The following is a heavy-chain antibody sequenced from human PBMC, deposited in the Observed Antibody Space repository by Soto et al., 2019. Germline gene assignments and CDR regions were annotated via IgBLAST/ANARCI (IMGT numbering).Heavy chain of an antibody. CDR2: VFYTGRA. V-gene: IGHV4-59*03. Sequence: SETLSLTCTVSGGSLGSYYWSWIRQPPGKGLEWIGYVFYTGRANYNASLKSRVSISLDTSNYQFSLKLSSVTAADTAVYYCASSGITIFGLVADYYYGMDVWGQGTTVTVSS. D-gene: IGHD3-3*01. CDR1: GGSLGSYY. CDR3: ASSGITIFGLVADYYYGMDV. J-gene: IGHJ6*02.